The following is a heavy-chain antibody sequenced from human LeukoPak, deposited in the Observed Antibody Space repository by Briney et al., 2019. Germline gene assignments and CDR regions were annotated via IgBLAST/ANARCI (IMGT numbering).Heavy chain of an antibody. CDR2: IYYSGST. J-gene: IGHJ4*02. Sequence: SETLSLTCTVSGGSISSYYWSWIRQPPGKGLERIGYIYYSGSTNYNPSLKSRVTISVDTSKNQFSLKLSSVTAADTAVDYCARGYGDYIGVWGTLVDYWGQGTLLTVSS. CDR1: GGSISSYY. V-gene: IGHV4-59*01. CDR3: ARGYGDYIGVWGTLVDY. D-gene: IGHD4-17*01.